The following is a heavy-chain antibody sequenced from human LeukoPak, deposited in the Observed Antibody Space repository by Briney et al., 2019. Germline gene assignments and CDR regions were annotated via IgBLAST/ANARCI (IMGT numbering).Heavy chain of an antibody. D-gene: IGHD3-10*01. Sequence: ASVKVSCKASGGTFSSYAISWVRQAPGQGLEWMGGFDPEDGETIYAQKFQGRVTMTRDTSISTAYMELSSLRSEDTAVYYCARVAPFLISYYYGSGSQGINDYWGQGTLVTVSS. CDR1: GGTFSSYA. J-gene: IGHJ4*02. CDR3: ARVAPFLISYYYGSGSQGINDY. V-gene: IGHV1-8*02. CDR2: FDPEDGET.